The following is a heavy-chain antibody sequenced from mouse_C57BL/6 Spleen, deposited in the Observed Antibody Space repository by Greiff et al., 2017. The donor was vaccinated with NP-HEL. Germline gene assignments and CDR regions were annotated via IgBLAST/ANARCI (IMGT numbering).Heavy chain of an antibody. V-gene: IGHV5-17*01. CDR1: GFTFSDYG. CDR3: ARGGYYGSSPYAMDY. CDR2: ISSGSSTI. D-gene: IGHD1-1*01. Sequence: EVKLMESGGGLVKPGGSLKLSCAASGFTFSDYGMHWVRQAPEKGLEWVAYISSGSSTIYYADTVKGRFTISRDNAKNTLFLQMTSLRSEDTAMYYCARGGYYGSSPYAMDYWGQGTSVTVSS. J-gene: IGHJ4*01.